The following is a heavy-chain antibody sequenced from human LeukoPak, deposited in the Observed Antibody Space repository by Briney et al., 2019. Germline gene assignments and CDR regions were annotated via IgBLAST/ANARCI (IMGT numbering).Heavy chain of an antibody. CDR2: ISSSGSTI. CDR3: ARDHAHDYSTVVVDN. CDR1: GFTFSDYY. D-gene: IGHD4-11*01. Sequence: GGSLRLSCAASGFTFSDYYMSWIRQAPGKGLEWVSYISSSGSTIYYADSVKGRFTISRDNAKNSLYLQMNSLRAEDTAVYYCARDHAHDYSTVVVDNWGQGTLVTVSS. V-gene: IGHV3-11*01. J-gene: IGHJ4*02.